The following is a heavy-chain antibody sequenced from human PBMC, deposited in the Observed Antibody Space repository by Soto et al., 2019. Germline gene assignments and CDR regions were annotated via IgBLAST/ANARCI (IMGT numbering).Heavy chain of an antibody. V-gene: IGHV1-69*13. D-gene: IGHD6-13*01. CDR2: IIPIFGTA. J-gene: IGHJ4*02. Sequence: SVKVSCKASGGTFSSYAISWVRQAPGQGLEWMGGIIPIFGTANYAQKFQGRVTITADESTSTAYMELSNLRSEDTAVYYCARGYSSSWYGDYWGQGTLVTVSS. CDR3: ARGYSSSWYGDY. CDR1: GGTFSSYA.